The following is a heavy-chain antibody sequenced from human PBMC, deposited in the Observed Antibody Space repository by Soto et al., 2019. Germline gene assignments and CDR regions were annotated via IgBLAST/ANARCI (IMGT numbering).Heavy chain of an antibody. J-gene: IGHJ4*02. Sequence: GGSLRLSCAASGFTVSTSYMSWVRQAPGKGPEWVSVIYTGGTTYYAGSVKDRFTISRDNSKNTLYLQLNSLRAEDTAVYYCARISSGWYFSFDSWGQGTLVTVSS. CDR2: IYTGGTT. D-gene: IGHD6-19*01. CDR1: GFTVSTSY. V-gene: IGHV3-66*01. CDR3: ARISSGWYFSFDS.